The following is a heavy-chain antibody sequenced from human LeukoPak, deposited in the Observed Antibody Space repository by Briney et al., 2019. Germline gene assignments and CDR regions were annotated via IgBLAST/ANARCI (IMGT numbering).Heavy chain of an antibody. Sequence: GASVKVSCEASGGTFSSYAISWVRQAPGQGLEWMGGIIPIIGTANYAQKFQGRVTITADESTSTAYMELSSLRSEDTAVYYCARGKVRGVISHCFDCWGQGTLVTVSS. CDR2: IIPIIGTA. D-gene: IGHD3-10*01. J-gene: IGHJ4*02. CDR3: ARGKVRGVISHCFDC. V-gene: IGHV1-69*13. CDR1: GGTFSSYA.